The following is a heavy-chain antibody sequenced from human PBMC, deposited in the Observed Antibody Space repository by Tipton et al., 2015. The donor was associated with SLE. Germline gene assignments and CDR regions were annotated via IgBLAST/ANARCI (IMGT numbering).Heavy chain of an antibody. CDR3: VRENWGLDY. Sequence: TLSLTCTVSGGSISSGSYYWGWIRQPAGKGLEWIGRIHTTGSTNYNSSLKSRVTISIDTSKNQSSLQLNSVTAADTAVYYCVRENWGLDYWGQGTVVTVSS. V-gene: IGHV4-61*02. CDR2: IHTTGST. CDR1: GGSISSGSYY. J-gene: IGHJ4*02. D-gene: IGHD7-27*01.